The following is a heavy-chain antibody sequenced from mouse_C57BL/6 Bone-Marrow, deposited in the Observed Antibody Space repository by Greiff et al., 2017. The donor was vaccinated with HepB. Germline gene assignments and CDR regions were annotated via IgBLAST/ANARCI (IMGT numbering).Heavy chain of an antibody. J-gene: IGHJ4*01. CDR2: ISNLAYSI. CDR3: ARRGSRGYYAMDY. CDR1: GFTFSDYG. D-gene: IGHD1-1*01. V-gene: IGHV5-15*04. Sequence: DVKLVESGGGLVQPGGSLKLSCAASGFTFSDYGMAWVRQAPRKGPEWVAFISNLAYSIYYADTVTGRFTISRENAKNTLYLEMSSLRSEDTAMYYCARRGSRGYYAMDYWGQGTSVPVSS.